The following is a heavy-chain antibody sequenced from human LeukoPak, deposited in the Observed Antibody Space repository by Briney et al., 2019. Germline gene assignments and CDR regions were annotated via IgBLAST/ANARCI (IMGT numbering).Heavy chain of an antibody. Sequence: PSETLSLTCAVYGGTFSGYYWSWIRQPPGKGLEWIGEISHSGGATNYHPSLKSRVTILVDPSKNQFSLKLSSVTAADTAVYYCARHRRGVAAAGNYFDYWGQGTLVTVSS. CDR1: GGTFSGYY. D-gene: IGHD6-13*01. J-gene: IGHJ4*02. CDR3: ARHRRGVAAAGNYFDY. V-gene: IGHV4-34*01. CDR2: ISHSGGAT.